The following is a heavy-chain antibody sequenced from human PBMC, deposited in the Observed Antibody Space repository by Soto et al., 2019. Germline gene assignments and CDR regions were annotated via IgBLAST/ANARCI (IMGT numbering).Heavy chain of an antibody. CDR2: ISYDGSNK. J-gene: IGHJ5*02. CDR1: GFTFSSYA. CDR3: ARGRSNQYESSPPPKFDP. Sequence: QVQLVESGGGVVQPGRSLRLSCAASGFTFSSYAMHWVRQAPGKGLEWVAVISYDGSNKYYADSVKGRFTISRDNSKNTLYLQMNSLRAEDTAVYYCARGRSNQYESSPPPKFDPWGRGTLVTVSS. D-gene: IGHD2-8*01. V-gene: IGHV3-30-3*01.